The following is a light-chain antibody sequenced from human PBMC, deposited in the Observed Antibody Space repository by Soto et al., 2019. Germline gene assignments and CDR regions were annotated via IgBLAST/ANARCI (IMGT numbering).Light chain of an antibody. CDR1: SSDVGGYNY. V-gene: IGLV2-14*01. CDR3: SSYTSSSTPL. CDR2: DVS. J-gene: IGLJ2*01. Sequence: QSALTQPASVSGSPGQSITISCTVTSSDVGGYNYVSWYQQHPGKAPKLMIYDVSNRPSGVSNRFSGSKSGNTASLTISGLQAEYEADYYCSSYTSSSTPLFGGGTKLTVL.